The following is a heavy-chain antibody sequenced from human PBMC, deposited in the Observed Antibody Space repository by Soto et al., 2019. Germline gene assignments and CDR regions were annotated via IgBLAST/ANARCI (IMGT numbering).Heavy chain of an antibody. D-gene: IGHD3-22*01. CDR3: ARDQSYYDSSGYYF. CDR2: INPNSGGT. J-gene: IGHJ4*02. Sequence: ASVKVSCKASGYTFTGYYMHWVRQAPGLGLEWMGWINPNSGGTNYAQKFQGRVTMTRDTSISTAYMELSRLRSDDTAVYYCARDQSYYDSSGYYFWGQGTLVTVSS. CDR1: GYTFTGYY. V-gene: IGHV1-2*02.